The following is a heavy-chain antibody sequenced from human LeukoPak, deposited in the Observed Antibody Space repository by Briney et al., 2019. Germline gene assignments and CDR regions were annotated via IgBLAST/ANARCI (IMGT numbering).Heavy chain of an antibody. J-gene: IGHJ4*02. CDR2: TRNTANSYTP. D-gene: IGHD6-13*01. CDR3: ATWIAAGGLRICDD. V-gene: IGHV3-72*01. CDR1: VFTFSDHY. Sequence: GASLRLSCASSVFTFSDHYMDWLPHAPGEGVEWVGRTRNTANSYTPEYAASVKVKFTMSRDYSKMSLYLQMNSLKTEDTAVYFGATWIAAGGLRICDDRGQGTLVTVSS.